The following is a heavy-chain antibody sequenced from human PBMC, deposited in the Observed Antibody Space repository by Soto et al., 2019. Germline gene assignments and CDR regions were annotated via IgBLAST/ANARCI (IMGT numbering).Heavy chain of an antibody. J-gene: IGHJ4*02. CDR1: GFTFSSYA. CDR2: ISGSGGST. CDR3: AKDRRGLVVVAATPPDY. D-gene: IGHD2-15*01. Sequence: EVRLFESGGGLVQPGGSLRLSCAASGFTFSSYAMSWVRQAQGEGREWVSAISGSGGSTYYADSVKGRFTISRDNSKNTLYLQMNSLGAEDTAVYYCAKDRRGLVVVAATPPDYWGQGTLVTVSS. V-gene: IGHV3-23*01.